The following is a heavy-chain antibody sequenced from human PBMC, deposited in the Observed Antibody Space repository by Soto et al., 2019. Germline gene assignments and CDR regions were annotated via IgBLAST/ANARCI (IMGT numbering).Heavy chain of an antibody. J-gene: IGHJ6*02. D-gene: IGHD3-10*01. CDR2: INHSGST. Sequence: ASETLSLTCAVYGGSFSGYYWSWIRQPPGKGLEWIGEINHSGSTNYNPSLKSRVTISVDTSKNQFSLKLSSVTAADTAVYYCARTMVRGVISYYYYGMDVWGQGTTVTVSS. V-gene: IGHV4-34*01. CDR1: GGSFSGYY. CDR3: ARTMVRGVISYYYYGMDV.